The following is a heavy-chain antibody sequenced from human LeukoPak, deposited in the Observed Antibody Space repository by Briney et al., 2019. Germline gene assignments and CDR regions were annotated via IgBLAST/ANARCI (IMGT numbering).Heavy chain of an antibody. Sequence: PRGSLRLSCAASGFTFSSYAMSWVGQVPGKGLEWVSAISGSSSDAYYADSVKGRFTISRDNSKSTLYLQMNSLRAEDTAVYYCARDPTVTTSYYFDYWGHGTLATVSS. CDR1: GFTFSSYA. CDR3: ARDPTVTTSYYFDY. D-gene: IGHD4-17*01. J-gene: IGHJ4*01. CDR2: ISGSSSDA. V-gene: IGHV3-23*01.